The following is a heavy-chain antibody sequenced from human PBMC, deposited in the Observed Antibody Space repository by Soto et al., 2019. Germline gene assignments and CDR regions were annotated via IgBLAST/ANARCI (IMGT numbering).Heavy chain of an antibody. CDR1: GYTLTELS. Sequence: ASVKVSCKVSGYTLTELSMHWVRQAPGKGLEWMGGFDPEDGETIYAQKFQDRVTMTEDTSTDTAYMELSSLRSEDTAVYYCATAIVVVPAALSWGQGTLVTVSS. CDR2: FDPEDGET. CDR3: ATAIVVVPAALS. V-gene: IGHV1-24*01. J-gene: IGHJ4*02. D-gene: IGHD2-2*01.